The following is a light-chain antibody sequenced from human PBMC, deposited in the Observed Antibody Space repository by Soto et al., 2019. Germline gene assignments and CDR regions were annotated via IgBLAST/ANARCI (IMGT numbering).Light chain of an antibody. Sequence: QSALTQPRSVSGSPGQSVTISCTGTTSDVGSYNYVSWYRQHPGEAPKLMIYDVNKRPSGVPDRFSGPKSGNTASLTISGLQAEDEADYYCCSYAGTYTVVFGGGTKLTVL. CDR1: TSDVGSYNY. V-gene: IGLV2-11*01. CDR2: DVN. CDR3: CSYAGTYTVV. J-gene: IGLJ3*02.